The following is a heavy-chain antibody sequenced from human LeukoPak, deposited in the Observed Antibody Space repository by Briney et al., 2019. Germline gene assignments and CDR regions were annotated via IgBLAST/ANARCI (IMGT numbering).Heavy chain of an antibody. J-gene: IGHJ3*02. V-gene: IGHV7-4-1*02. CDR3: ARDHVKLGSTFHPFDAFDI. CDR1: GYTFTNYA. Sequence: RASVKVSCKASGYTFTNYAMNWVRQAPGHGLEWMGWINTNTGNPTYAQGFTGRFVFSLDTSVSTAYLQISSLKAEDTAVYYCARDHVKLGSTFHPFDAFDIWGQGTMVTVSS. D-gene: IGHD2/OR15-2a*01. CDR2: INTNTGNP.